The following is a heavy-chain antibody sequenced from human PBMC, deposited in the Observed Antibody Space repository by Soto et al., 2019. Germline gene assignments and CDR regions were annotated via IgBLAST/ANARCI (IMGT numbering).Heavy chain of an antibody. V-gene: IGHV3-30-3*01. Sequence: GGSLRLSCAASGFTFSSYAMHWVRQAPGKGLEWVAVISYDGSNKYYADSVKGRFTISRDNSKNTLYLQMNSLRAEDTAVYYCARGLARRSSSSGDEDYWGQGTLVTVSS. CDR2: ISYDGSNK. CDR3: ARGLARRSSSSGDEDY. J-gene: IGHJ4*02. D-gene: IGHD6-6*01. CDR1: GFTFSSYA.